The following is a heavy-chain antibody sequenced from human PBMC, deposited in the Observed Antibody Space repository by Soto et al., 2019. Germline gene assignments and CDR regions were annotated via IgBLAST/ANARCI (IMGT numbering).Heavy chain of an antibody. V-gene: IGHV5-51*03. J-gene: IGHJ3*02. CDR3: ARVGYCSGGSRYRGAFDI. D-gene: IGHD2-15*01. Sequence: PGESLEISCKGSGFSFTNYWIGWVRQMPGKGLEWMGIIYPGDSDTRYSPSFQGQVTISVDKSISTAYLQWSSLKASDTAMYYCARVGYCSGGSRYRGAFDIWGQGTMVTVSS. CDR1: GFSFTNYW. CDR2: IYPGDSDT.